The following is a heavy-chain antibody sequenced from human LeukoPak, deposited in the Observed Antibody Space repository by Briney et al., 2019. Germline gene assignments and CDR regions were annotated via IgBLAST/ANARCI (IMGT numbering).Heavy chain of an antibody. J-gene: IGHJ4*02. CDR1: GYSISSGYY. CDR3: ARETRNYYDSPAYYSFDY. Sequence: SETLSLTCSVSGYSISSGYYWGWIRQPPGKGLEWIGSMYYRGSTDYSPSLKSRVTVSVDTTKNQFSLKLSSVTAADTAVYYCARETRNYYDSPAYYSFDYWGQGTLVTVSS. CDR2: MYYRGST. D-gene: IGHD3-22*01. V-gene: IGHV4-38-2*02.